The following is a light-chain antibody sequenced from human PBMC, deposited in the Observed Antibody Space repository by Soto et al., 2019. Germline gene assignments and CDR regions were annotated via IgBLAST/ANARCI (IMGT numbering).Light chain of an antibody. CDR2: EVR. J-gene: IGLJ3*02. Sequence: QSVLTQPASVSGSPGQSITMSCTGASSDIGGYNYVSWYQQRPGEAPKLIISEVRNRPSGISYRFTGSKSGNTASLTISGLQAEDEADYYCSSYTTTSTLVFGGGTKLTVL. CDR3: SSYTTTSTLV. CDR1: SSDIGGYNY. V-gene: IGLV2-14*01.